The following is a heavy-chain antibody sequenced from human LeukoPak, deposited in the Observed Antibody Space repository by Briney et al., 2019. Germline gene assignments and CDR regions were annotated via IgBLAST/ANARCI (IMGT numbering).Heavy chain of an antibody. D-gene: IGHD7-27*01. CDR3: ARELFTGDRGYYFDY. Sequence: GGSLRLSCAASGDTFSSYSMTWVRQAPGKGLEWVSSISSSSSYIYYADSVKGRFTISRDNAKNSLYLQMNSLRAEDTAVYYCARELFTGDRGYYFDYWGQGTLVTVSS. V-gene: IGHV3-21*01. J-gene: IGHJ4*02. CDR2: ISSSSSYI. CDR1: GDTFSSYS.